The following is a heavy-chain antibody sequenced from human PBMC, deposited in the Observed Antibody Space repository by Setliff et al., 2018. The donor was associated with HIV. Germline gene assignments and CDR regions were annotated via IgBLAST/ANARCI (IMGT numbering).Heavy chain of an antibody. V-gene: IGHV4-34*01. CDR3: AITLVGVTTEMY. CDR2: VNHNGNI. CDR1: AVPFSNYY. Sequence: KPSETLSLTCGLNAVPFSNYYWNWIRQSPEKGLEWIVEVNHNGNINYNPSLQSRVTVSVDTSKPQFSLEMSSLTAADTAVYYCAITLVGVTTEMYWGQGTLVTVSS. D-gene: IGHD2-21*02. J-gene: IGHJ4*02.